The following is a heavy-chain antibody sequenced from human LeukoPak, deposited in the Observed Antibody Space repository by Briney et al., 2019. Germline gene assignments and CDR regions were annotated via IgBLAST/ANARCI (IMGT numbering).Heavy chain of an antibody. CDR1: GFTVSSNY. CDR3: AREAYDILTGYSSNDY. J-gene: IGHJ4*02. Sequence: GGSLRLSCAASGFTVSSNYMSWVRQAPGKGLEWVSVIYSGGSTYYADSVKGRFTISRDNSKNTLYLQMNSLRAEDTAVYYCAREAYDILTGYSSNDYWGQGTLVTVSS. CDR2: IYSGGST. V-gene: IGHV3-66*01. D-gene: IGHD3-9*01.